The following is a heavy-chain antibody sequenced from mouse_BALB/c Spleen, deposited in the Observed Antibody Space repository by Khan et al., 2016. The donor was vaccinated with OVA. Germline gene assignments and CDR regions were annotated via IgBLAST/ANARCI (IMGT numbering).Heavy chain of an antibody. V-gene: IGHV3-2*02. CDR1: GYSITSDYV. Sequence: EVKLLESGPGLLKPSQSLSLTCTATGYSITSDYVWNWIRQPPGNILEWMAYIGYSGSTTYNPSLRSRISITRDTSKNQFILQLNSVTTEDTATCYCASGGLLLRYPGYLDYWGQGTTLTVSS. D-gene: IGHD1-1*01. CDR3: ASGGLLLRYPGYLDY. CDR2: IGYSGST. J-gene: IGHJ2*01.